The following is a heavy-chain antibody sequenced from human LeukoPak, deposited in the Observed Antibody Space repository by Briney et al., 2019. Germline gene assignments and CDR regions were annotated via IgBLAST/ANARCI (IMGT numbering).Heavy chain of an antibody. CDR3: ARVGRGVFDY. Sequence: GGSLRLTYAASGFTFSSYSMNWVRPAPGKGLEWVSSISSSSSYIYYADSVKGRFTISRDNAKNSLYLQMNSLRAGDTAVYYCARVGRGVFDYWGQGTLVTVSS. D-gene: IGHD3-10*01. J-gene: IGHJ4*02. V-gene: IGHV3-21*01. CDR1: GFTFSSYS. CDR2: ISSSSSYI.